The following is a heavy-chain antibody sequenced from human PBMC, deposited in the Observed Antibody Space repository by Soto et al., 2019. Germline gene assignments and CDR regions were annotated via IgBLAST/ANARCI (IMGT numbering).Heavy chain of an antibody. V-gene: IGHV4-59*01. J-gene: IGHJ4*02. D-gene: IGHD3-3*01. CDR1: GGSISSYY. CDR3: ARGDTIFGVVIGFDY. Sequence: SDTLSLTCTVSGGSISSYYWSWIRQPPGKGLEWIGYIYYSGSTNYNPSLKSRVTISVDTSKNQFSLKLSSVTAADTAVYYCARGDTIFGVVIGFDYWGQGTLVTVS. CDR2: IYYSGST.